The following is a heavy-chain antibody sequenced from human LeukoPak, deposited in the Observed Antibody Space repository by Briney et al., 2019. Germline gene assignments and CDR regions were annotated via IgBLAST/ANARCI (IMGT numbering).Heavy chain of an antibody. CDR1: GFTFSSYA. CDR3: AKGGIYSYGRFDY. D-gene: IGHD5-18*01. CDR2: ISGSGGST. Sequence: GGSLRLSCAASGFTFSSYAMSWVRQVPGKGLEWVSAISGSGGSTYYADSVKGRFTISRDNSKNTLYLQMNSLRAEDTAVYYCAKGGIYSYGRFDYWGQGTLVTVSS. V-gene: IGHV3-23*01. J-gene: IGHJ4*02.